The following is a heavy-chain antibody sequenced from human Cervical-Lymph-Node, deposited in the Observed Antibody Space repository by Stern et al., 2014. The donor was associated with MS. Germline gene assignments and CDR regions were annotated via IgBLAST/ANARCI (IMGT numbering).Heavy chain of an antibody. D-gene: IGHD6-13*01. CDR2: IIATFGTA. CDR3: TRHQAGIAAD. Sequence: QVQLVQSGTEVKKPGSSVKVSCKASGGTFNSFDISWVRQAPGQGLEWLGGIIATFGTANYAQKLQGRVTFTVDESTSTGYMELSSLRAEDTAVYFCTRHQAGIAADWGQGTLVTVSS. J-gene: IGHJ4*02. CDR1: GGTFNSFD. V-gene: IGHV1-69*01.